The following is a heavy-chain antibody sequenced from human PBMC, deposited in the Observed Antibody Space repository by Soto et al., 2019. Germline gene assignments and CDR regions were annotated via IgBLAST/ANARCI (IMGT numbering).Heavy chain of an antibody. Sequence: GASVKVSCKASGYTFTSYDINWVRQATGQGLEWMGWMNPNSGNTGYAQKFQGRVTMTRNTSISTAYMELSSLRSEDTAVYYCARGYGYPIAARPSNFDYWGQGTLVTVSS. CDR3: ARGYGYPIAARPSNFDY. CDR2: MNPNSGNT. J-gene: IGHJ4*02. V-gene: IGHV1-8*01. D-gene: IGHD6-6*01. CDR1: GYTFTSYD.